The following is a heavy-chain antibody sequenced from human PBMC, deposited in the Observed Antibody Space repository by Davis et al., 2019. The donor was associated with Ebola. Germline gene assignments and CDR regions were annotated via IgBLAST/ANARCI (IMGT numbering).Heavy chain of an antibody. CDR1: GGSISSGDYY. CDR3: AREHLSSGYYYFDY. CDR2: IYYSGST. D-gene: IGHD3-22*01. V-gene: IGHV4-30-4*01. J-gene: IGHJ4*02. Sequence: SETLSLTCTVSGGSISSGDYYWSWIRQPPGKGLEWIGYIYYSGSTNYNPSLKSRVTISVDTSKNQFSLKLSSVTAADTAVYYCAREHLSSGYYYFDYWGQGTLVTVSS.